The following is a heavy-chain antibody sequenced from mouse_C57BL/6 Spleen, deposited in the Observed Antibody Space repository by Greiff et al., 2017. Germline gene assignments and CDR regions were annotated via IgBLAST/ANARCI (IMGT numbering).Heavy chain of an antibody. CDR2: TFYSGIT. J-gene: IGHJ1*03. CDR1: GFSINSACY. D-gene: IGHD1-1*01. V-gene: IGHV3-3*01. Sequence: EVKLLESGPSLVRPSQTLSLTCTVTGFSINSACYWIWIRQFPGNKLVYIGYTFYSGITYYNPSLESRTYITRDTSKNQFSLKLSSVTTEDTATYYCARGRSKYWYFEVWGTGTTVTVSS. CDR3: ARGRSKYWYFEV.